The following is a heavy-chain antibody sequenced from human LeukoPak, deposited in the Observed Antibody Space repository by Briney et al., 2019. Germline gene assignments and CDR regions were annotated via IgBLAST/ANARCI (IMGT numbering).Heavy chain of an antibody. CDR1: GGTFNSYD. J-gene: IGHJ5*02. CDR2: IITIFGTA. V-gene: IGHV1-69*05. Sequence: SVKVSCKTSGGTFNSYDINWVRQAPGQGPEWMGGIITIFGTANYAQKFQGRVTMTRDTSISTAYMELSRLRSDDTAVYYCARSDYGDYLLAWFDPWGQGTLVTVSS. D-gene: IGHD4-17*01. CDR3: ARSDYGDYLLAWFDP.